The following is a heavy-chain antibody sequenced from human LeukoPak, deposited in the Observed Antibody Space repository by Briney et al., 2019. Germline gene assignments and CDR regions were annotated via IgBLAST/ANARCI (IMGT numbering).Heavy chain of an antibody. D-gene: IGHD5-18*01. CDR1: GFTVSSNY. CDR3: ARDKTAMVRSSSYYFDY. Sequence: GGSLRLSCAASGFTVSSNYMSWVRQAPRKGLEWVSVIYSGDNTYYADPVKGRFTISRDISKNTLYLQMNSLRAEDTAVYYCARDKTAMVRSSSYYFDYWGQGTLVTVSS. J-gene: IGHJ4*02. CDR2: IYSGDNT. V-gene: IGHV3-66*01.